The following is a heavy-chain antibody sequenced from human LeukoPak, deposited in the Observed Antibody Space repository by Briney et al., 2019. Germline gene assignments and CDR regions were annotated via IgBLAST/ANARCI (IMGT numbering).Heavy chain of an antibody. D-gene: IGHD3-22*01. Sequence: GASVKVSCKASGYTFTSYYMHWVRQAPGQGLEWMGIINPSGGSTSYAQKFQGRVTMTRDMSTSTVYMDLSSLRSEDTAVYYCARDPADSSGYYPVDYWGQGTLVTVSS. CDR2: INPSGGST. CDR3: ARDPADSSGYYPVDY. V-gene: IGHV1-46*01. CDR1: GYTFTSYY. J-gene: IGHJ4*02.